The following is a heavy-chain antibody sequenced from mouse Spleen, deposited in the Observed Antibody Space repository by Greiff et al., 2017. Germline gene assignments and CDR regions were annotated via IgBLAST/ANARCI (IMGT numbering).Heavy chain of an antibody. D-gene: IGHD2-5*01. Sequence: VKVVESGPGLVQPSQSLSITCTVSGFSLTSYGVHWVRQSPGKGLEWLGVIWRGGSTDYNAAFMSRLSITKDNSKSQVFFKMNSLQADDTAIYYCAKDSNYVEVGFAYWGQGTLVTVSA. J-gene: IGHJ3*01. CDR2: IWRGGST. CDR1: GFSLTSYG. CDR3: AKDSNYVEVGFAY. V-gene: IGHV2-5*01.